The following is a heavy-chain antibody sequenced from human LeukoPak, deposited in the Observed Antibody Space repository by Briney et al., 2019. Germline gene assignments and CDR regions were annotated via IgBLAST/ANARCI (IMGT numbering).Heavy chain of an antibody. Sequence: GASVKVSCKASGGTFNNYAISWVRQAPGQGLEWMGGIIPIFGAPHYAQKFQGRLTITTDESTSTAYMELSSLRSEDTAVYYCARAPLDEVVPAAIGAFDIWGQGTMVTVSS. J-gene: IGHJ3*02. CDR2: IIPIFGAP. D-gene: IGHD2-2*01. CDR1: GGTFNNYA. V-gene: IGHV1-69*05. CDR3: ARAPLDEVVPAAIGAFDI.